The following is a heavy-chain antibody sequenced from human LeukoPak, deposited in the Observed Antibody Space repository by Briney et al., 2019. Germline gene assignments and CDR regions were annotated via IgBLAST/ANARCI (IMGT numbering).Heavy chain of an antibody. D-gene: IGHD4-17*01. V-gene: IGHV3-23*01. CDR2: ISGSGGST. J-gene: IGHJ4*02. CDR1: GFTFSSYA. Sequence: PGGSLRLSCAASGFTFSSYAMSWVRQAPGKGLEWVSAISGSGGSTYYADSVKGRFTISRDNSKNTLYLQMNSLRAEDTAVYYCAKEEEDGDSPIGVVPLEGGYWGQGTLVTVSS. CDR3: AKEEEDGDSPIGVVPLEGGY.